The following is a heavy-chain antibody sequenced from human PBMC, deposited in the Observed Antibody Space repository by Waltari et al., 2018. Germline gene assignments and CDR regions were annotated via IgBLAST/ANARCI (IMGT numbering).Heavy chain of an antibody. CDR3: ARGGVDGVDRATWWFDP. CDR2: INQDGSQK. V-gene: IGHV3-7*03. D-gene: IGHD3-3*01. Sequence: EGQLVESGGGLAQPGGSLRLSCAASGFTFTKYWMSWVRQAPGKGLEWVAKINQDGSQKYYVDSAKGRFTISRDNAKNSLYLQLSRLRVEDTALYYCARGGVDGVDRATWWFDPWGQGTLVTVSA. CDR1: GFTFTKYW. J-gene: IGHJ5*02.